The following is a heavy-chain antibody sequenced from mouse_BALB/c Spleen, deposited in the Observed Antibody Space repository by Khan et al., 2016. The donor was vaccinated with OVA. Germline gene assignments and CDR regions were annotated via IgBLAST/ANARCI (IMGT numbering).Heavy chain of an antibody. D-gene: IGHD2-4*01. CDR1: GYTFTDYY. CDR3: ARGNDYDITSGFDY. Sequence: LQQSGPELVKPGASVKISCKASGYTFTDYYIKWVKQKTGQGLECIGWIYPGSGNIKYNEKFKDKATLTVDKSSSTAYMQLSSLTSEDTAVSYGARGNDYDITSGFDYWGQGTLVTVSA. CDR2: IYPGSGNI. V-gene: IGHV1-84*02. J-gene: IGHJ3*01.